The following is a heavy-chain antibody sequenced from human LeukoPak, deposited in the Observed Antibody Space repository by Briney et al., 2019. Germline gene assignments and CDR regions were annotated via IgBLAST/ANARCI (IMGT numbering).Heavy chain of an antibody. Sequence: PGGSLRLSCRGSGFTLGDHAMSWVRQAPGKGLEWVGFIRSKAYRGTTEYAASVKGRFTISRDDSASIAYLQMNSLKTEDTAVYYCARGPIQLWIHNAMDVWGQGTTVTVSS. CDR2: IRSKAYRGTT. D-gene: IGHD5-18*01. CDR3: ARGPIQLWIHNAMDV. J-gene: IGHJ6*02. CDR1: GFTLGDHA. V-gene: IGHV3-49*04.